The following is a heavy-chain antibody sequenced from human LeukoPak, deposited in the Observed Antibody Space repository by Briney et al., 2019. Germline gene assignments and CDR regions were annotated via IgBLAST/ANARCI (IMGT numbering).Heavy chain of an antibody. CDR3: ASPTAGDDGGYFQH. D-gene: IGHD6-25*01. CDR2: IYYSGKT. CDR1: GGSISSSTYY. Sequence: SETLSLTCTVSGGSISSSTYYCGWIRQPPGKGLEWIGIIYYSGKTYYNPSLKSRVTISVDTSKNQFSLKLSSVTAADTAVYYCASPTAGDDGGYFQHWGQGTLVTVSS. J-gene: IGHJ1*01. V-gene: IGHV4-39*01.